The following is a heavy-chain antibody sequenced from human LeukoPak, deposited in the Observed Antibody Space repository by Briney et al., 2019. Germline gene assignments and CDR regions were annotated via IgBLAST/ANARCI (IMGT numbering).Heavy chain of an antibody. CDR1: GGSFSRYY. J-gene: IGHJ4*03. Sequence: SETLSLTCAVSGGSFSRYYWSWIRQSPGKGLEWISEIDHRGDTNYKPSVKSRVTISVDTSKNQFSLKMRSLSAADTALYYCARGATISETGYFDFWGQGTLVTVSS. CDR2: IDHRGDT. CDR3: ARGATISETGYFDF. V-gene: IGHV4-34*01. D-gene: IGHD5-24*01.